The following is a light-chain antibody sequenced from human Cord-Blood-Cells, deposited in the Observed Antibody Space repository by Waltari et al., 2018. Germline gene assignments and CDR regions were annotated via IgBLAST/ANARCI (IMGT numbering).Light chain of an antibody. V-gene: IGLV2-14*01. CDR1: SSDVGGYNY. Sequence: QSALTQPASVSGSPGQSITISCTGTSSDVGGYNYLSWYQQPPGKAPKLMIYDVRKRPAGVSNRFSGSKAGNTASLTISGLQAEDEADYYCSSYTSSSRVFGGGTKLTVL. J-gene: IGLJ3*02. CDR2: DVR. CDR3: SSYTSSSRV.